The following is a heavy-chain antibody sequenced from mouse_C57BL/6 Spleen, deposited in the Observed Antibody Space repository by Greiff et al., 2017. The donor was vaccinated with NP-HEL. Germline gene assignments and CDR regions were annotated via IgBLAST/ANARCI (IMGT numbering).Heavy chain of an antibody. Sequence: EVQVVESGGGLVQPKGSLKLSCAASGFTFNTYAMHWVRQAPGKGLEWVARIRSKSSNYATYYADSVKDRFTISRDDSQSMLYLQMNNLKTEDTAMYYCVRQGSSSYVAWFAYWGQGTLVTVSA. CDR3: VRQGSSSYVAWFAY. V-gene: IGHV10-3*01. CDR1: GFTFNTYA. CDR2: IRSKSSNYAT. D-gene: IGHD1-1*01. J-gene: IGHJ3*01.